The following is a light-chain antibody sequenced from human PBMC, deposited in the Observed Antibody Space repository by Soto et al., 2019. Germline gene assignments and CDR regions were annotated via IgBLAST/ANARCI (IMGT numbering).Light chain of an antibody. V-gene: IGKV2-28*01. CDR2: LGS. J-gene: IGKJ4*01. CDR1: QSLLHSNGYNY. Sequence: DIVMTQSPLSLPVTPGEPASISCRSSQSLLHSNGYNYLDWYLQKPGQSPQLLIYLGSNRSSGVPDRFSGSGSGTDFTLKISRVEAEDVGVYYCMQAPLAFGGGTKADI. CDR3: MQAPLA.